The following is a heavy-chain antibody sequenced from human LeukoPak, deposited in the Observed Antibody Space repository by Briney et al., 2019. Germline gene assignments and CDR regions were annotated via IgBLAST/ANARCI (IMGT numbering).Heavy chain of an antibody. D-gene: IGHD1-26*01. CDR3: ARRVGYYYYMDV. Sequence: ASVKVSCKASGYTFTSYYMHWVRQAPGQGLEWMGIINPSGGSTTYAQKFQGRVTMTRDTSTSTVYMELSRLRSDDTAVYYCARRVGYYYYMDVWGKGTTVTVSS. CDR2: INPSGGST. CDR1: GYTFTSYY. V-gene: IGHV1-46*01. J-gene: IGHJ6*03.